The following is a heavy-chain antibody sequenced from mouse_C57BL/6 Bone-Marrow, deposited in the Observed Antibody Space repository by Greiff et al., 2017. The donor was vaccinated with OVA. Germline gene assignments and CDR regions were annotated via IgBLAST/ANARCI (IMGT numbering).Heavy chain of an antibody. CDR2: IDPSDSET. Sequence: QVQLQQPGAELVRPGSSVKLSCKASGYTFTSYWMHWVKQRPIQGLEWIGNIDPSDSETHYNQKFKDKATLTVDKSSSTAYMQLSSLTSEDSAVYYCAREIYYDYLYYAMDYWGRGTSVTVSS. J-gene: IGHJ4*01. D-gene: IGHD2-4*01. CDR1: GYTFTSYW. V-gene: IGHV1-52*01. CDR3: AREIYYDYLYYAMDY.